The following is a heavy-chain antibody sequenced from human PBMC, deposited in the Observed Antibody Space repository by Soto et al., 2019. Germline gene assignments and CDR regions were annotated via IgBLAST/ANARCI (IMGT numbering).Heavy chain of an antibody. CDR1: GGPIRGYY. CDR2: IYHSGST. Sequence: QVQLQESGPGLVKPSETLSLTCTVSGGPIRGYYWSWIRQPPGKGLEWIGYIYHSGSTNYSPSLKSRVTISVDTSKNQFSLKLNSVTAADTAVYYCARQGYDFWRAYNYWGQGILVTVSS. CDR3: ARQGYDFWRAYNY. D-gene: IGHD3-3*01. J-gene: IGHJ4*02. V-gene: IGHV4-59*08.